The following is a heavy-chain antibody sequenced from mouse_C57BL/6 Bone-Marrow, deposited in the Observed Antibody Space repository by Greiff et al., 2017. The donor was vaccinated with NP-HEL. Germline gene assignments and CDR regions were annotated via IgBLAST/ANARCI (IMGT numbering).Heavy chain of an antibody. J-gene: IGHJ2*01. CDR1: GYTFTDYY. CDR3: ARGVLGRDY. V-gene: IGHV1-19*01. D-gene: IGHD4-1*01. Sequence: VQLQQSGPVLVKPGASVKMSCKASGYTFTDYYMNWVKQSHGKSLEWIGVINPYNGGTSYNQKFKGKATLTVDKSSSTAYMELNSLTSEDSAVYYCARGVLGRDYWGQGTTLTVSS. CDR2: INPYNGGT.